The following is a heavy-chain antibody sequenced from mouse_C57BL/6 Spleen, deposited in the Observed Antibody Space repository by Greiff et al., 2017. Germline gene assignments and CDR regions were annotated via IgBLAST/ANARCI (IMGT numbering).Heavy chain of an antibody. J-gene: IGHJ2*01. V-gene: IGHV1-53*01. Sequence: QVQLQQPGTELVKPGASVKLSCKASGYTFTSYWMHWVKQRPGQGLEWIGNINPSNGGTTYNEKFKSKATQTIDKSSSTAYMQLSSLTSEDSAVYYCARHYYGSSSEDYWGQGTTLTVSS. CDR1: GYTFTSYW. D-gene: IGHD1-1*01. CDR3: ARHYYGSSSEDY. CDR2: INPSNGGT.